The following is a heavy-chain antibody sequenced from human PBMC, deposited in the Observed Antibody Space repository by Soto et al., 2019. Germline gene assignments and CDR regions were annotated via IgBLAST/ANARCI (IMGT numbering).Heavy chain of an antibody. V-gene: IGHV1-18*01. CDR2: ISAHNGNT. J-gene: IGHJ4*02. Sequence: QVHLVQSGAEVKKPGASVKVSCKGSGYAFTTYGITWVRQAPGQGLEWMGWISAHNGNTNYAQKLQGRVTVTRDTSPSTDYMELKSLRPDDTAVYYCTRGEYGEYWGQGALVNVSP. CDR3: TRGEYGEY. D-gene: IGHD3-10*01. CDR1: GYAFTTYG.